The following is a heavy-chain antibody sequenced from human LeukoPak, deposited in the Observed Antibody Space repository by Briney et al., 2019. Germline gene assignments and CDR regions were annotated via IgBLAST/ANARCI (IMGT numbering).Heavy chain of an antibody. J-gene: IGHJ3*02. Sequence: GRSLRLSCAASGXTFSTYGIHWVRQPPGKGLEWVALISYDGINKFYEASAKGRFTISRDYSKNTLYLQMNSLRAEDTAVYYCAKDKGESGYYDAFDIWGQGTMVTVSS. D-gene: IGHD3-22*01. V-gene: IGHV3-30*18. CDR1: GXTFSTYG. CDR2: ISYDGINK. CDR3: AKDKGESGYYDAFDI.